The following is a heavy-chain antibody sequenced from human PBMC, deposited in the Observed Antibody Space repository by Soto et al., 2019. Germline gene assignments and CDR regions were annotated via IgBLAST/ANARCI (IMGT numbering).Heavy chain of an antibody. Sequence: VASVKVSCKASGGTFSSYTISWVRQAPGQGLEWMGRIIPILGIANYAQKFQGRVTITADKSTSTAYMELSSLRSEDTAVYYCARVSSSGWSNWFDPWGQGTLVTVSS. V-gene: IGHV1-69*02. CDR2: IIPILGIA. D-gene: IGHD6-19*01. CDR1: GGTFSSYT. J-gene: IGHJ5*02. CDR3: ARVSSSGWSNWFDP.